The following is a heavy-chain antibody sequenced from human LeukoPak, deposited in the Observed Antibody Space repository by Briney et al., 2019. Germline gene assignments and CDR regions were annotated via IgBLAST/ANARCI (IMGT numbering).Heavy chain of an antibody. CDR1: GDSLSGYY. V-gene: IGHV4-34*01. CDR2: IYHSGST. CDR3: ASRTVVTPRYNWFDP. Sequence: PSETLSLTCTVSGDSLSGYYCSWIRQPPGKGLEWIGEIYHSGSTNYNPSLKSRVTISVDKSKNQFSLKLSSVTAADTAVYYCASRTVVTPRYNWFDPWGQGTLVTVSS. J-gene: IGHJ5*02. D-gene: IGHD4-23*01.